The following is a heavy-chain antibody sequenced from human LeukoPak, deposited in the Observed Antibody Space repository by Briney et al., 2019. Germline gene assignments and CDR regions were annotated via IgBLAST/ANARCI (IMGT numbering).Heavy chain of an antibody. J-gene: IGHJ6*03. Sequence: GSLRLSCAASGFTFSSYSMNWVRQAPGKGLEWVSYIGGSSSTIYYADSVKGRFTISRDNSKNTLYLQMNSLRAEDTAVYYCARGPYYYMDVWGKGTTVTVSS. V-gene: IGHV3-48*01. CDR3: ARGPYYYMDV. CDR2: IGGSSSTI. CDR1: GFTFSSYS.